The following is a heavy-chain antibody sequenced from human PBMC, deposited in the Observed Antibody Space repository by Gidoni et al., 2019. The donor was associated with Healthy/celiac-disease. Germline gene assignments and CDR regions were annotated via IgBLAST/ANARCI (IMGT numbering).Heavy chain of an antibody. D-gene: IGHD1-7*01. V-gene: IGHV4-39*01. CDR3: ARHPLRQLELDY. CDR2: IYYSGST. J-gene: IGHJ4*02. CDR1: GGSISSRSYY. Sequence: QLQLQESGPGLVKPSETLSLTCTVSGGSISSRSYYWGWSRQPPGKGLAWFGSIYYSGSTYYNPSLKSRVTISVDTSKNQFSLKLSSVTAADTAVYYCARHPLRQLELDYWGQGTLVTVSS.